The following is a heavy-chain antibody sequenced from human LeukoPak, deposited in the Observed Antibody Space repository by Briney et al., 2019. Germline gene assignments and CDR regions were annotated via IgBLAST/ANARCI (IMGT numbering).Heavy chain of an antibody. Sequence: GGSLRLSCAASGFSLSSYVMSWVRQAPRKGLEWVSAISGGGGSTYYADSVKGRFTISRDNSKHTVYLEMNSLRAEDTAVYYCAKNRGGSSWYIDYWGQGTPVTVSS. D-gene: IGHD6-13*01. V-gene: IGHV3-23*01. CDR3: AKNRGGSSWYIDY. CDR2: ISGGGGST. J-gene: IGHJ4*02. CDR1: GFSLSSYV.